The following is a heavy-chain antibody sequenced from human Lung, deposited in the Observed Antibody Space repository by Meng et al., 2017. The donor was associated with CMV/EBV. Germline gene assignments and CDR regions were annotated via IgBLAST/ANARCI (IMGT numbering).Heavy chain of an antibody. D-gene: IGHD3-22*01. CDR1: GDSVSSNSAA. CDR2: TFYRSKWYN. CDR3: ARAGRSYLYYFDY. J-gene: IGHJ4*02. V-gene: IGHV6-1*01. Sequence: SXTLSLXCAISGDSVSSNSAAWNWIRQSPSRGLEWLGTTFYRSKWYNNYGVSVKSRITINADTSKNQLSLQLTSVTPEDTAVYFCARAGRSYLYYFDYWGQGKXVNGAS.